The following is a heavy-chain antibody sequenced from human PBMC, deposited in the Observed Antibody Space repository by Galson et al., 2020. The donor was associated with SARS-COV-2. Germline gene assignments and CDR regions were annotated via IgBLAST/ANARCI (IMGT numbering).Heavy chain of an antibody. J-gene: IGHJ3*02. Sequence: ASVKVSCKASGYTFTTHDIYWVRQATGQGLEWMGWMNPDSGNAGYAQGFQGRVTMTRDTSITTAYMELSSLTSEDTALYYCARGKTEYYNFWGNPHGDVFDIWGQGTMVTVSS. CDR2: MNPDSGNA. V-gene: IGHV1-8*01. CDR1: GYTFTTHD. D-gene: IGHD3-3*01. CDR3: ARGKTEYYNFWGNPHGDVFDI.